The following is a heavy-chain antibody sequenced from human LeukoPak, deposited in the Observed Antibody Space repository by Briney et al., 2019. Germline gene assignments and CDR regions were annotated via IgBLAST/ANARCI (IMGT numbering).Heavy chain of an antibody. CDR1: ASTFSSNW. D-gene: IGHD7-27*01. V-gene: IGHV3-74*01. J-gene: IGHJ4*02. CDR2: ISKDGSST. Sequence: GGSLRLSCAASASTFSSNWVHWVRQAPGKGLVWVSRISKDGSSTNYADSVKGRFTISRDNSKSTVYLQMNSLRAEDTAVYYCAGETGDFDSWGQGTLVIVSS. CDR3: AGETGDFDS.